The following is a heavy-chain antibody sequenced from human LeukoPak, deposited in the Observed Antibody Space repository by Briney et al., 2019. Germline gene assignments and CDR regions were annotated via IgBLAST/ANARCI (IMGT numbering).Heavy chain of an antibody. CDR3: ARAPAYGDSFFDY. J-gene: IGHJ4*02. CDR2: ISYRGST. CDR1: GGSFTNYY. V-gene: IGHV4-59*01. D-gene: IGHD4-17*01. Sequence: SETLSLTCTVSGGSFTNYYWSWIRQPPGKGLEWIGCISYRGSTNYNPSLKSRVTMSVDTPKSQFSLTLSSVTAADTAVYYCARAPAYGDSFFDYWGQGTLVTVSS.